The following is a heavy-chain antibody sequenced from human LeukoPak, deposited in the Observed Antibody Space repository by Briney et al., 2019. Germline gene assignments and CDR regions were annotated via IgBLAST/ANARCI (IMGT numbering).Heavy chain of an antibody. CDR2: ISAYNGNT. V-gene: IGHV1-18*01. CDR3: AKALDYGDSLYYFDY. J-gene: IGHJ4*02. CDR1: GYTFTSYG. Sequence: VASVKVSCKASGYTFTSYGISWVRQAPGQGLEWMGWISAYNGNTNYAQKLQGRVTMTTDTSTSTAYMELRSLRSDDTAVYYCAKALDYGDSLYYFDYWGQGTLVTVSS. D-gene: IGHD4-17*01.